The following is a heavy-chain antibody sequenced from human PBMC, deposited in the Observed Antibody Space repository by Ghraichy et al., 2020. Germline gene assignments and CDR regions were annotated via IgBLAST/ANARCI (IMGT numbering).Heavy chain of an antibody. J-gene: IGHJ6*02. CDR2: IDHSGDT. Sequence: SQTLSLTCAVYNGSFNGYYWSWIRQPPGKGLEWIGEIDHSGDTYYNPSLRSRVTLSADTSKSQFSLKVTSLTAADTAVYYCARVKWRGEPFPYYGLDIWGQGTAVTVSS. V-gene: IGHV4-34*01. D-gene: IGHD3-16*01. CDR3: ARVKWRGEPFPYYGLDI. CDR1: NGSFNGYY.